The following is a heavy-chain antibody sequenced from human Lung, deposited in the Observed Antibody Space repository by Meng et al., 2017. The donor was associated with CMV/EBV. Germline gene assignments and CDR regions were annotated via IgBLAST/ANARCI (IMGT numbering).Heavy chain of an antibody. V-gene: IGHV4-4*07. CDR2: LYPDGST. Sequence: LQQPGQRVVKPSESLSLTCIVSSDSITNYCWSWVRQPAGKGLEWIGRLYPDGSTDYNPSLSSRLTLSLDTSKIRFSLKLRSVTAADTAIYYCARTPVRFCNTHMCYAFDYWGQGALVTVSS. CDR1: SDSITNYC. J-gene: IGHJ4*02. CDR3: ARTPVRFCNTHMCYAFDY. D-gene: IGHD2-2*01.